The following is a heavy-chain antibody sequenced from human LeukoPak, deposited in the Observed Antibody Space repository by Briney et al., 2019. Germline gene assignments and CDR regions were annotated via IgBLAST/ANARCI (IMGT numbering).Heavy chain of an antibody. CDR2: IIPIFGTA. CDR3: ARGDRLFDCSSTSCQRNPSGFDY. V-gene: IGHV1-69*05. J-gene: IGHJ4*02. D-gene: IGHD2-2*01. CDR1: GYTFTMYY. Sequence: GASVRVSCKASGYTFTMYYIHWVRQAPGQGLEWMEGIIPIFGTANYAQKFQGRVTITTDESTSTAYMELSSLRSEDTAVYYCARGDRLFDCSSTSCQRNPSGFDYWGQGTLVTVSS.